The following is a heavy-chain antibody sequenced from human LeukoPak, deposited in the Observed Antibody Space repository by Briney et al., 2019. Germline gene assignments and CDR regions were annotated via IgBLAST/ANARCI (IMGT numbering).Heavy chain of an antibody. Sequence: GGSLRLSCAASGFTFSNYAMTWVRQTPGKGLEWVSTIGGSGISIYYADFVKGRFTISRDNSKNTLYLHLDSLGAEDTAVYYCAKAGEEAFWAKFDYWGQGTLVTVSS. CDR3: AKAGEEAFWAKFDY. CDR1: GFTFSNYA. D-gene: IGHD3-16*01. CDR2: IGGSGISI. V-gene: IGHV3-23*01. J-gene: IGHJ4*02.